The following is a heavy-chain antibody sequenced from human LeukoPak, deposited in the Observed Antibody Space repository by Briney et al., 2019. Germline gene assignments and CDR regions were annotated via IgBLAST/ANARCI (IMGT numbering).Heavy chain of an antibody. D-gene: IGHD2-2*01. V-gene: IGHV3-64*01. CDR1: GFTFSSYV. CDR2: ISSDGSST. J-gene: IGHJ4*02. Sequence: PGGSLRLSCAASGFTFSSYVMYWVRQAPGKGLECVSAISSDGSSTYYANSVKGRFTISRDNSRNTLYLQMGSLRADDMAIYYCASGCKGSSTSCPANYWGQGTLVTVSS. CDR3: ASGCKGSSTSCPANY.